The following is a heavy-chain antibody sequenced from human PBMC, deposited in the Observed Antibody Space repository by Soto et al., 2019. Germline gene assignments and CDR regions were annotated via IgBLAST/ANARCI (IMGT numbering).Heavy chain of an antibody. V-gene: IGHV3-74*01. J-gene: IGHJ4*02. CDR3: TTVFDY. CDR1: GFTFTNYW. Sequence: GGSLRLSCAASGFTFTNYWMHWVRQVPGKGLVWVSRIDGVGTGTSYSDSVRGRFTISRDNAENTLYLQMNSLRAEDTAVYYCTTVFDYWGQGTQVTVSS. CDR2: IDGVGTGT.